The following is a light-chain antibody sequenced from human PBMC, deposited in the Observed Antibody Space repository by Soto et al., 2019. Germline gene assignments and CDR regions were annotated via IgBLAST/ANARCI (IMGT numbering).Light chain of an antibody. J-gene: IGLJ3*02. V-gene: IGLV2-14*01. Sequence: QSVLTQPPSVSGAPGQRVTISCAGTNSDIGAYNFVSWYQQHPGKAPKLIIYEVSHRPSGISNRFSGSKSGNTASLTISGLQPDDESDYYCSSYRSSSTPVFGGGTKLTVL. CDR1: NSDIGAYNF. CDR2: EVS. CDR3: SSYRSSSTPV.